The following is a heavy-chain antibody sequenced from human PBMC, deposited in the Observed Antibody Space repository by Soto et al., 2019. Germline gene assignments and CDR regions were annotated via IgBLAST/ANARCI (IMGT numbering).Heavy chain of an antibody. CDR2: IHHSGSI. V-gene: IGHV4-30-4*08. J-gene: IGHJ6*02. D-gene: IGHD2-21*02. CDR1: GDSISSDYYH. Sequence: SETLSLTCTVSGDSISSDYYHWTWIRQSPGKGLEWIGYIHHSGSILYNPSLKSRVTISVDTSKNQFSLHLTSVTAADTAVYFCAREDDVGDSLDVWGQGTTVTVSS. CDR3: AREDDVGDSLDV.